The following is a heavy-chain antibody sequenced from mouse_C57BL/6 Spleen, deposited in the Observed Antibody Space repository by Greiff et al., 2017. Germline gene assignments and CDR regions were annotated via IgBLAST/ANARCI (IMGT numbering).Heavy chain of an antibody. V-gene: IGHV1-55*01. D-gene: IGHD2-1*01. CDR2: IYPGSGST. CDR3: ARYYYGNYDAMDY. J-gene: IGHJ4*01. CDR1: GYTFTSYW. Sequence: QVPVQQPGAELVKPGASVKMSCKASGYTFTSYWITWVKQRPGQGLEWIGDIYPGSGSTNYNEKFKSKATLTVDTSSSTAYMQLSSLTSEDSAVYYCARYYYGNYDAMDYWGQGTSVTVSS.